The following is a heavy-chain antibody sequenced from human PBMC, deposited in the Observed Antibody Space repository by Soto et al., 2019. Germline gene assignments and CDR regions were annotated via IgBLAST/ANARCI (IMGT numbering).Heavy chain of an antibody. CDR3: ARGGRVSSSWYTPPDY. CDR2: ISAYNGNT. V-gene: IGHV1-18*04. J-gene: IGHJ4*02. CDR1: GYTFTSYG. D-gene: IGHD6-13*01. Sequence: GASVKVSCKASGYTFTSYGIRWVRQAPGQGLEWMGWISAYNGNTNCAQKLQGRVTMTTDTSTSTAYMELRSLRSDDTAVYYCARGGRVSSSWYTPPDYWGQGTLVTVSS.